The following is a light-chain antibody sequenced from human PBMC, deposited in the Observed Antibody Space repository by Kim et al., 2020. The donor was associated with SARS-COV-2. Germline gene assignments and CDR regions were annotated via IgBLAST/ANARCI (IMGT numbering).Light chain of an antibody. Sequence: APGKTARITCGGNDIGSERVHWYRQKPGQAPVLVISYDSDRPSGIPERFSGSNSGNTATLTISRVEAGDEADYYCQVWDSSSDHVVFGGGTKLSVL. CDR1: DIGSER. V-gene: IGLV3-21*04. CDR2: YDS. J-gene: IGLJ2*01. CDR3: QVWDSSSDHVV.